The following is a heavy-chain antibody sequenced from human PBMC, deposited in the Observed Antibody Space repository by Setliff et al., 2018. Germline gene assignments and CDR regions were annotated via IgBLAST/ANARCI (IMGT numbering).Heavy chain of an antibody. CDR2: LSHSGSS. CDR3: ARDNTILGATDY. Sequence: SETLSLTCTVSGASINNHFWSWIRQPPGKGLEWIGYLSHSGSSNYNPSLKSRVTMLVDTSKNQFSLKLSSVTAADTAVYYCARDNTILGATDYWGQGTLVTVSS. CDR1: GASINNHF. V-gene: IGHV4-59*11. J-gene: IGHJ4*02. D-gene: IGHD1-26*01.